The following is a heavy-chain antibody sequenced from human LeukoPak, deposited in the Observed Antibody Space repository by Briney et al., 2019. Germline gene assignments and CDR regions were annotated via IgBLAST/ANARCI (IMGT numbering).Heavy chain of an antibody. V-gene: IGHV1-46*01. J-gene: IGHJ4*02. CDR3: ARVRYDFWSGYDR. CDR2: IDPRDGSR. CDR1: GYTFTNCY. Sequence: VASVKVSCKASGYTFTNCYMHWVRQAPRQGLEWMGTIDPRDGSRSYAQKFQGRVTMTRDTSTSTVYMELSSLRSDDTAVYYCARVRYDFWSGYDRWGQGTLVTVSS. D-gene: IGHD3-3*01.